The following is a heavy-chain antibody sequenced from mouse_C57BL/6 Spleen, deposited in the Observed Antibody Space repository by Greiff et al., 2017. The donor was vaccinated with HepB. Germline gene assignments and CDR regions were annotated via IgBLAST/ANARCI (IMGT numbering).Heavy chain of an antibody. CDR2: ISSGGDYI. D-gene: IGHD1-1*01. CDR1: GFTFSSYA. CDR3: TRERDYYGSKGFDY. V-gene: IGHV5-9-1*02. J-gene: IGHJ2*01. Sequence: EVQRVESGGGLVKPGGSLKLSCAASGFTFSSYAMSWVRQTPEKRLEWVAYISSGGDYIDYADTVKGRFTISRDNARNTLYLQMSSLKSEDTAMYYCTRERDYYGSKGFDYWGQGTTLTVSS.